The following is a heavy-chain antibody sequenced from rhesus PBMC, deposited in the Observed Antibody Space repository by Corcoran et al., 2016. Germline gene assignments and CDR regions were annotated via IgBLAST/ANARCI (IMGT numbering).Heavy chain of an antibody. CDR1: GGSISSGYYY. CDR3: AREGFRIQQKYYYGLDS. D-gene: IGHD4-23*01. Sequence: QVQLQESGPGLVKPSETLSLTCAVSGGSISSGYYYWSWIRQPPGKGLEWIGYITYSGSTSYNPSLKCRVTISSDTSKNQFSLKLSSVTAADTAVYYCAREGFRIQQKYYYGLDSWGQGVVVTVSS. CDR2: ITYSGST. V-gene: IGHV4-122*02. J-gene: IGHJ6*01.